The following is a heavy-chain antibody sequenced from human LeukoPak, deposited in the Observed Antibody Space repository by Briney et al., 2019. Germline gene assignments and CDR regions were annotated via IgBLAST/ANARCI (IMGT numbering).Heavy chain of an antibody. J-gene: IGHJ4*02. CDR1: GFTFSSYS. Sequence: PGGSLRLSCAASGFTFSSYSMNWVRQAPGKGLEWVSYISSSSSYIYYADSVKGRFNISRDNAKNSLYLQMNSLRAEETAVYYCARGQVSYYYESGGYYCTPLDYWGQGTLVSVSS. V-gene: IGHV3-21*01. CDR3: ARGQVSYYYESGGYYCTPLDY. D-gene: IGHD3-22*01. CDR2: ISSSSSYI.